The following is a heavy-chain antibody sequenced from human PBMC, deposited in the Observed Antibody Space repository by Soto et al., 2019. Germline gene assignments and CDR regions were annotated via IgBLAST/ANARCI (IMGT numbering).Heavy chain of an antibody. CDR1: GFTFSSYA. Sequence: GGSLRLSCAASGFTFSSYAMSWVRQAPGKGLEWVSAISGSGGSTYYADSVKGRFTISRDNSKNTLYLQMNSLRAEDTAVYYCAKGIGVVPAAMSDYWGQGTLVTGSS. V-gene: IGHV3-23*01. CDR2: ISGSGGST. J-gene: IGHJ4*02. D-gene: IGHD2-2*01. CDR3: AKGIGVVPAAMSDY.